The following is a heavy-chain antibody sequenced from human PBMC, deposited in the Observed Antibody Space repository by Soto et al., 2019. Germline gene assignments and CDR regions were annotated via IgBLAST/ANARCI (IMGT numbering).Heavy chain of an antibody. Sequence: QVQLVESGGGVVQPGRSLRLSCAASGFTFSSYGMHWVRQAPGKGLEWVAVISYDGSNKYYADSVKGRFTISRDNSKNPLDLQMNSLRAEDTAVYYCAKDSARGYYDILTGYSSGEYFDYWGQGTLVTVSS. CDR2: ISYDGSNK. V-gene: IGHV3-30*18. CDR1: GFTFSSYG. J-gene: IGHJ4*02. CDR3: AKDSARGYYDILTGYSSGEYFDY. D-gene: IGHD3-9*01.